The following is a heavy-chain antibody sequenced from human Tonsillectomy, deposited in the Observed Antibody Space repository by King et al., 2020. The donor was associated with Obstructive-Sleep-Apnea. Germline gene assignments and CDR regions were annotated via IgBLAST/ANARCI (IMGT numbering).Heavy chain of an antibody. Sequence: QLQESGPGLVKPSETLSLTCTVSGGSISSSSYYWGWIRQPPGKGLEWIGSIYYSGSTYYNPSLKSRVTISVDTSKNQFSLKLSSVTAADTAVYYCARDPTYYYDSSGQGLFDYWGQGTLVTVSS. V-gene: IGHV4-39*07. CDR2: IYYSGST. CDR3: ARDPTYYYDSSGQGLFDY. J-gene: IGHJ4*02. CDR1: GGSISSSSYY. D-gene: IGHD3-22*01.